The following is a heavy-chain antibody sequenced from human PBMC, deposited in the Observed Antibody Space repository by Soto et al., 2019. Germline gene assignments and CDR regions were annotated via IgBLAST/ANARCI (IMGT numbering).Heavy chain of an antibody. J-gene: IGHJ4*02. D-gene: IGHD3-10*01. CDR1: GASISRTGLH. CDR2: IYEGETT. V-gene: IGHV4-39*01. Sequence: QLQLQESGPGLVKPSETLSLTCAVSGASISRTGLHWCWIRQPPGQGLEWIGSIYEGETTFYNSSLKSRVTIYADTSKNHFSLKLSSVTAADTAVYYCARRGSGHTFDYLGQGTLVTVSS. CDR3: ARRGSGHTFDY.